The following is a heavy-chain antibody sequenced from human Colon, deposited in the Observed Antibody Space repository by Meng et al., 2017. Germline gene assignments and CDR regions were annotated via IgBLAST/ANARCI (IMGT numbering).Heavy chain of an antibody. CDR3: ARDKLKVRARYSYGLDV. D-gene: IGHD3-10*01. V-gene: IGHV1-2*06. CDR2: INPNSGAA. J-gene: IGHJ4*02. Sequence: ASVKVSCKASQYSFTDYYLHWVRQAPGQGLEWMGRINPNSGAANYAQKFQGRVTMTRDTSISTAYMELYRLRSDDTAVYFCARDKLKVRARYSYGLDVWGQGTVGTVSS. CDR1: QYSFTDYY.